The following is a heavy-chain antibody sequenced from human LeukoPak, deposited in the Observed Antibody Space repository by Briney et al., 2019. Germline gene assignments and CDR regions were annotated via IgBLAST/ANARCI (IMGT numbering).Heavy chain of an antibody. D-gene: IGHD6-19*01. CDR3: ARTHASGWTVEYYYYAMEV. CDR2: IKQDGSEK. J-gene: IGHJ6*02. Sequence: QPGGSLRLSCEASGFTFSTYWMSWVRQAPGKGLEWVANIKQDGSEKYYVDSVKGRFTISRDNSKNTVYLQMNSLRAEDTAVYFCARTHASGWTVEYYYYAMEVWGQGTTVTVSS. V-gene: IGHV3-7*01. CDR1: GFTFSTYW.